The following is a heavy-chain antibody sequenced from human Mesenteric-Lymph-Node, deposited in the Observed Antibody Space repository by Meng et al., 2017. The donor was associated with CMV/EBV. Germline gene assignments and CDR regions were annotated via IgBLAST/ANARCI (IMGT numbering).Heavy chain of an antibody. CDR3: AKQELTYYYDSSGYYSGWFDP. CDR2: ITSSRTYI. CDR1: GFTFSTYT. J-gene: IGHJ5*02. V-gene: IGHV3-21*01. Sequence: GESLKISCAASGFTFSTYTMNWVRQAPGKGLEWVSSITSSRTYIYYADSVKGRFTISRDNSKNTLYLQMNSLRAEDTAVYYCAKQELTYYYDSSGYYSGWFDPWGQGTLVTVSS. D-gene: IGHD3-22*01.